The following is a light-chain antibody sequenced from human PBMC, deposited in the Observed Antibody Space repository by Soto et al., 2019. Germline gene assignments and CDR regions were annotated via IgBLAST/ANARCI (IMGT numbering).Light chain of an antibody. CDR1: QSGNID. V-gene: IGKV3-20*01. Sequence: EIVLTQSPGTLSLSPGERATLSCRASQSGNIDLAWYQQKPGQAPRLVIYGGISRATGIPDRFSGSGSGTDFTLTISRLAPEDFAVYYCEQYGSSPRTFGQGTKVEI. J-gene: IGKJ1*01. CDR2: GGI. CDR3: EQYGSSPRT.